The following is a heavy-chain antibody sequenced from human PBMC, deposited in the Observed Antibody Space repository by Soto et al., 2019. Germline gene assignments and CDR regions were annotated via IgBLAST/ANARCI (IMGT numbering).Heavy chain of an antibody. Sequence: QVQLVESGGGVVQPGRSLRLSCAASGFTFSSYAMHWVRQAPGKGLEWVAVISYDGSNKYYADSVKGRFTISRDNSKNTLYLQRNSLRAEDTAVYYCARDPEYSSSSGILDYWGQGTLVTVSS. V-gene: IGHV3-30-3*01. CDR2: ISYDGSNK. J-gene: IGHJ4*02. CDR1: GFTFSSYA. CDR3: ARDPEYSSSSGILDY. D-gene: IGHD6-13*01.